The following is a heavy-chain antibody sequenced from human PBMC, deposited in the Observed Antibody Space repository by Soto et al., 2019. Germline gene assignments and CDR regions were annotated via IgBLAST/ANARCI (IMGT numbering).Heavy chain of an antibody. CDR3: AKRGRELLRGYYYGMDV. V-gene: IGHV3-23*01. J-gene: IGHJ6*02. CDR2: ISGSGGST. D-gene: IGHD1-26*01. CDR1: GFTFSSYA. Sequence: PGGSLRLSCAASGFTFSSYAMSWVRQAPGKGLEWVSAISGSGGSTYYADSVKGRFTISRDNSKNTLYLQMNSLRAEDTAVYYCAKRGRELLRGYYYGMDVWGQGTTVTVS.